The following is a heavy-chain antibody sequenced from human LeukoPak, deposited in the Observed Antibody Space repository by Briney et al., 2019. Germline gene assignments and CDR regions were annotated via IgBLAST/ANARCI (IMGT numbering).Heavy chain of an antibody. Sequence: GRSLRLSCAASGFTFSSYGMHWVRQAPGKGLVWVAVISYDGSNKYYADSVKGRFTISKDNSKNTLYLQMNSLRAEDTAVYYCAKLIIAVAGTDYWGQGTLVTVSS. CDR3: AKLIIAVAGTDY. CDR2: ISYDGSNK. J-gene: IGHJ4*02. D-gene: IGHD6-19*01. CDR1: GFTFSSYG. V-gene: IGHV3-30*18.